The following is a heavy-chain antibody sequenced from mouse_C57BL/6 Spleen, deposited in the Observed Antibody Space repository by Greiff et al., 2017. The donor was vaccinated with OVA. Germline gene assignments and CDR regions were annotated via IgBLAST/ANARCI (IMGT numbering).Heavy chain of an antibody. CDR1: GYTFTTYP. D-gene: IGHD1-1*01. J-gene: IGHJ1*03. CDR3: ARGVYGSSYWYFDV. Sequence: VQLQQSGAELVKPGASVKMSCKASGYTFTTYPIEWMKQTHGKSLEWIGNFHPYNDDTKYNEKFKGKATLTVEKSSSTVYLELSRLTSDDSAVYYCARGVYGSSYWYFDVWGTGTTVTVSS. V-gene: IGHV1-47*01. CDR2: FHPYNDDT.